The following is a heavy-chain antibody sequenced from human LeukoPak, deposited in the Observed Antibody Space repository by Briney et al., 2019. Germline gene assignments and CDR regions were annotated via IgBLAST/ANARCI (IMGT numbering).Heavy chain of an antibody. CDR3: VGTNYDFWSGYYLPRFDY. Sequence: GGSLRLSCAASGFTFSSYAMSWVRQAPGKGLEWLSAISGSGGSTSYADSVKGRFTISRDNSKNTLYLQMNSLRAEDTAVYYCVGTNYDFWSGYYLPRFDYWGQGTLVTVSS. CDR2: ISGSGGST. V-gene: IGHV3-23*01. J-gene: IGHJ4*02. D-gene: IGHD3-3*01. CDR1: GFTFSSYA.